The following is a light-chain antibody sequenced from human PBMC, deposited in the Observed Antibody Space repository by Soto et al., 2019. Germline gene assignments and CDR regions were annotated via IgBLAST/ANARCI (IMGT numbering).Light chain of an antibody. Sequence: QSALTQPASVSGSPGQSVTISCTGTSSDVGAYNLVSWYQQHPGKAPKLMIYEGNKRPSGVSNRFSGSKSATTASLTISGLQAEDAADYYCCSYAGTNAFVFGTGTKLTVL. V-gene: IGLV2-23*01. J-gene: IGLJ1*01. CDR2: EGN. CDR3: CSYAGTNAFV. CDR1: SSDVGAYNL.